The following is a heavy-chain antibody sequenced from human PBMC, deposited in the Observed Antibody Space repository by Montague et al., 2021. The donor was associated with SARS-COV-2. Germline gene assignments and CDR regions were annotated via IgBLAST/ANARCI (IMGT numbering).Heavy chain of an antibody. D-gene: IGHD3-10*01. CDR1: GFTFSSYA. CDR3: AKGPRLLWFVVGLPYDY. CDR2: IYGGSSTT. J-gene: IGHJ4*02. V-gene: IGHV3-23*03. Sequence: SLRLSCAASGFTFSSYATSWVRQAPGKGLEWVSIIYGGSSTTNYADSVKGRFTISRDNSKNTLYLQMNSLRAEDTAVYYCAKGPRLLWFVVGLPYDYWGQGTLVTVSS.